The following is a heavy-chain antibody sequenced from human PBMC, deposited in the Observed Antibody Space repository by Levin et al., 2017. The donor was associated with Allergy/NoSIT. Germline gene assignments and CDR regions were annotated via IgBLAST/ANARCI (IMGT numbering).Heavy chain of an antibody. Sequence: GESLKISCKASGYNFTNYGISWVRQAPGQGLEWMGWISAYNGNTNYAQKFQGRVTMTIQTSTNTVYMELRSLRSDDTAVYYCARVGIDFWGVYQKSWGYMDVWGQGTKVSVSS. V-gene: IGHV1-18*01. CDR2: ISAYNGNT. D-gene: IGHD3-3*01. CDR3: ARVGIDFWGVYQKSWGYMDV. CDR1: GYNFTNYG. J-gene: IGHJ6*03.